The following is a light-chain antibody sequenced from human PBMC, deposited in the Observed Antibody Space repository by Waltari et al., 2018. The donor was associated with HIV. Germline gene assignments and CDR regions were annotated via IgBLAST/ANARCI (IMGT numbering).Light chain of an antibody. CDR1: NSNVGSNY. Sequence: QSVLTQPPSASEIPGQRVTLSCTGGNSNVGSNYVYWYQQVPGTAPKLLVYRDSQRQSGVPDRFTGSKSGTSASLAISGLRSEDEADYYCATWDDSLNGVLFGGGTKLTVL. CDR3: ATWDDSLNGVL. V-gene: IGLV1-47*01. J-gene: IGLJ2*01. CDR2: RDS.